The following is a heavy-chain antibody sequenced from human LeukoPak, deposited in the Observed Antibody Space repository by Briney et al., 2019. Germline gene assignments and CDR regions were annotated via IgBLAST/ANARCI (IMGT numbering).Heavy chain of an antibody. V-gene: IGHV3-20*04. Sequence: PGGSLRLSCAASGFTFDDYGMSWVRQAPGKVLEWLSGINWNGGSTGYADSVKGRFTISRDNAKNSLYLQMNSLRAEDTALYYCARATHYYESSGYDYWGQGTLVTVSS. CDR3: ARATHYYESSGYDY. CDR2: INWNGGST. D-gene: IGHD3-22*01. CDR1: GFTFDDYG. J-gene: IGHJ4*02.